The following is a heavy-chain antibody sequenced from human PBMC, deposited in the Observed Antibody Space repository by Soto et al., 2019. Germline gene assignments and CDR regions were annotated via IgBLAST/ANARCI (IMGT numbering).Heavy chain of an antibody. CDR3: ARDHPLCIAAAGQPNLDY. V-gene: IGHV1-18*01. CDR2: ISAYNGNT. D-gene: IGHD6-13*01. J-gene: IGHJ4*02. CDR1: GYTFTSYG. Sequence: QVQRVQSGAEVKKPGASVKVSCKASGYTFTSYGISWVRQAPGQGLEWMGWISAYNGNTNYAQKLQGRVTMTTDTSTSTAYMELRSLRSDDTAVYYCARDHPLCIAAAGQPNLDYWGQGTLVTVSS.